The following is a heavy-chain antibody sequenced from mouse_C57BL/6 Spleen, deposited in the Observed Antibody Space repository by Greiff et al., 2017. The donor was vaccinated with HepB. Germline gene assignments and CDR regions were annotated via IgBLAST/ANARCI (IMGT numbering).Heavy chain of an antibody. D-gene: IGHD1-1*01. V-gene: IGHV1-64*01. CDR1: GYTFTSYW. CDR2: IHPNSGST. CDR3: ARGITLTTVSHYYAMDY. Sequence: QVQLQQPGAELVKPGASVKLSCKASGYTFTSYWMHWVKQRPGQGLEWIGMIHPNSGSTNYNEKFKSKATLTVDTSSSTAYMQLSSLTSEDSAVYYCARGITLTTVSHYYAMDYWGQGTSVTVSS. J-gene: IGHJ4*01.